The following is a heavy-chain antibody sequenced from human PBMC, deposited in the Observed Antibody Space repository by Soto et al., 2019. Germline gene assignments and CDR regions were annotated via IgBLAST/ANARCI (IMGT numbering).Heavy chain of an antibody. CDR3: ARESHSYSGMDV. Sequence: ASVKVSCKASGYTFTSFYMHWLRQAPGQGLEWMGVINLSGGSATYAQNFQGRVAMTMETSAGTAYMEQSSLRSEDTAVYYCARESHSYSGMDVWGQGTTVTVSS. V-gene: IGHV1-46*01. CDR1: GYTFTSFY. CDR2: INLSGGSA. J-gene: IGHJ6*02.